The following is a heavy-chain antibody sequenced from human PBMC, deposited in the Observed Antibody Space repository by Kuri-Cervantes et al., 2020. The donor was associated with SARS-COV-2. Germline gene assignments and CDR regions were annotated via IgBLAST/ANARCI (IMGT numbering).Heavy chain of an antibody. J-gene: IGHJ4*02. CDR3: AKDRVGFQDF. CDR1: GFNFSRTD. D-gene: IGHD2/OR15-2a*01. V-gene: IGHV3-30*18. CDR2: ISHDGKNK. Sequence: GESLKISCAASGFNFSRTDMHWVRQAPGKGLEWVAVISHDGKNKKCIASGKGRFTISRDNSQNTLYLHMKSLRSEDTAMYYWAKDRVGFQDFWGQGTLVTVSS.